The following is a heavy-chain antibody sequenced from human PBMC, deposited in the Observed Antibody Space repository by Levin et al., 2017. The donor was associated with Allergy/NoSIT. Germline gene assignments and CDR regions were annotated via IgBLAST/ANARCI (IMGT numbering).Heavy chain of an antibody. CDR3: ARGYCSSTSCYPADY. D-gene: IGHD2-2*01. CDR2: INHSGST. CDR1: GGSFSGYY. V-gene: IGHV4-34*01. J-gene: IGHJ4*02. Sequence: SETLSLTCAVYGGSFSGYYWSWIRQPPGKGLEWIGEINHSGSTNYNPSLKSRVTISVDTSKNQFSLKLSSVTAADTAVYYCARGYCSSTSCYPADYWGQGTLVTVSS.